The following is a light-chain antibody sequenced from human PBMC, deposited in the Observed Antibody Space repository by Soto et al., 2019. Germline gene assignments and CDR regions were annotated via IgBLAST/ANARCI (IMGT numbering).Light chain of an antibody. CDR3: GSWDSSLTYV. J-gene: IGLJ1*01. V-gene: IGLV1-51*01. CDR2: DNN. Sequence: VVTQPPSVSAAPGQKVTISCSGSSSNIGNNFVTWYQQLPGTAPKLLIYDNNKRPSGIPDRFSGSQSGTSATLGITGLQTGDEAVYYCGSWDSSLTYVFGTGTKLTVL. CDR1: SSNIGNNF.